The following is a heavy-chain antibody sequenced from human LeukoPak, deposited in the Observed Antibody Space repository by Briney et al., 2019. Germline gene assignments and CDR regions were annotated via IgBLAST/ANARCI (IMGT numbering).Heavy chain of an antibody. V-gene: IGHV4-39*01. D-gene: IGHD2-2*01. J-gene: IGHJ5*02. CDR2: IYYSGST. CDR1: GVSISSSSYF. Sequence: PSETLSLTCTVSGVSISSSSYFGAWIRQPPGKGLEWIGSIYYSGSTYYNPSLKSRVTISVDTSKNQFPLKLSSVTAAHTAVYYCASPYCPSTSCYPNNWFDPWGQGTLVTVSS. CDR3: ASPYCPSTSCYPNNWFDP.